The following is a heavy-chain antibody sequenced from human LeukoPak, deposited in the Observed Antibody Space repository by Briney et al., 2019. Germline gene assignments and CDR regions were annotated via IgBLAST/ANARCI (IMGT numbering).Heavy chain of an antibody. V-gene: IGHV3-9*01. D-gene: IGHD5-24*01. Sequence: GRSLRLSCAASGFTFDDYAMHWVRQAPGKGLEWVSGISWNSGSIGYADSVKGRFTISRDNAKNSLYPQMNSLRAEDTALYYCAIAARDAADAFDIWGQGTMVTVSS. CDR1: GFTFDDYA. CDR2: ISWNSGSI. J-gene: IGHJ3*02. CDR3: AIAARDAADAFDI.